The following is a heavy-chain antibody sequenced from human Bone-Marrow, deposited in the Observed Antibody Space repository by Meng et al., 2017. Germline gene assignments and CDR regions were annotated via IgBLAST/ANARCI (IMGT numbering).Heavy chain of an antibody. CDR2: INHSGST. V-gene: IGHV4-34*01. J-gene: IGHJ6*02. Sequence: SETLSLTCAVYGGSFSGYYWSWIRQPPGKGLEWIGEINHSGSTNYNPSLKSRVTISVDTSKNQFSLKLSSVTAADTAVYYCARGCPYGSSWYSIWYYYYGMDVWGQGTTVTVSS. CDR1: GGSFSGYY. CDR3: ARGCPYGSSWYSIWYYYYGMDV. D-gene: IGHD6-13*01.